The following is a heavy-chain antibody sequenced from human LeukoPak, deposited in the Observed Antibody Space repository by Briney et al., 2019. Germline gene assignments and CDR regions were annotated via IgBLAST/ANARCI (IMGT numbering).Heavy chain of an antibody. CDR3: AREGRGGYYGFDY. CDR1: GFTFSSSW. J-gene: IGHJ4*02. Sequence: GGSLRLSCAASGFTFSSSWMHWVRQAPGKGLVWVSRINSDGSSTNYADSVKGRFTISSENAQSTLYLQMSSLRAEGTAVYYCAREGRGGYYGFDYWGQGTLVTVSS. CDR2: INSDGSST. V-gene: IGHV3-74*01. D-gene: IGHD3-3*01.